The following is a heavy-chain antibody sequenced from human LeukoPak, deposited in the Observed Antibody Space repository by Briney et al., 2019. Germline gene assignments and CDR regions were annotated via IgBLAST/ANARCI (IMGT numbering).Heavy chain of an antibody. V-gene: IGHV1-24*01. CDR1: GYTLTELS. Sequence: SVKVSCKVSGYTLTELSMHWVRQAPGKGLEWMGGFDPEDGETIYAQKFQGRVTMTEDTSTDTAYMELSSLRSEDTAVYYRATLQPTITIFGVVIMPHYYYYGMDVWGQGTTVTVSS. CDR3: ATLQPTITIFGVVIMPHYYYYGMDV. CDR2: FDPEDGET. D-gene: IGHD3-3*01. J-gene: IGHJ6*02.